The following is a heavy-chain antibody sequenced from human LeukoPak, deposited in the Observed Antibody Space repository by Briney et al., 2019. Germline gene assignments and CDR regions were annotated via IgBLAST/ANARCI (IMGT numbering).Heavy chain of an antibody. D-gene: IGHD2-2*01. Sequence: SETLSLTCTVSGYSISSGYYWGWIRQPPGKGLEWIGSIYHSGSTYYNPSLKSRVTISVDASKNQFSLKLSSVTAADTAVYYCAGDIVVVPAATDAFDIWGQGTMVTVSS. CDR1: GYSISSGYY. CDR2: IYHSGST. CDR3: AGDIVVVPAATDAFDI. J-gene: IGHJ3*02. V-gene: IGHV4-38-2*02.